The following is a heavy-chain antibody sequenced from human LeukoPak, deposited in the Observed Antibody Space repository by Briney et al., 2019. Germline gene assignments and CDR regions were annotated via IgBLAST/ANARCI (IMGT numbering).Heavy chain of an antibody. CDR1: GFTFSNYA. CDR3: AKDLNNIAVAGTYYYYYYMDV. CDR2: ISYDGSDN. V-gene: IGHV3-30*04. Sequence: PGRSLRLSCVASGFTFSNYAIHWVRQAPGKGLEWVAVISYDGSDNYYADSVKGRFTISRDNSKNTLYLQMNSLRPEDTAVYYCAKDLNNIAVAGTYYYYYYMDVWGKGTTVTISS. J-gene: IGHJ6*03. D-gene: IGHD6-19*01.